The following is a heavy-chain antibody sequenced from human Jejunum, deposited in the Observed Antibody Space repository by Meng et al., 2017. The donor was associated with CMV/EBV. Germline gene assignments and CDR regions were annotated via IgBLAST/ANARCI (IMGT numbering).Heavy chain of an antibody. CDR2: ISIRSSYI. D-gene: IGHD4-11*01. V-gene: IGHV3-11*05. J-gene: IGHJ4*02. CDR3: AREYYSNPDF. CDR1: GFTFGDHY. Sequence: QVQLVESGGXGVTPGGSXRLSCAASGFTFGDHYMSWIRQAPGKGLEWVSFISIRSSYIDYADSVRGRFIISRDDAKNSLYLQMNNLRAEDTAVYYCAREYYSNPDFWGQGTLVTVSS.